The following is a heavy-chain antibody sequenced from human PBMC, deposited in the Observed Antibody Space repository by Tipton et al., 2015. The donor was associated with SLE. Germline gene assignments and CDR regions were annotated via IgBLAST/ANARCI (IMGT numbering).Heavy chain of an antibody. J-gene: IGHJ3*02. CDR3: ARDPCYYDSSSAFDI. Sequence: SLRLSCAASGFTFSSYAMSWVRQAPGKGLEWVSAISGSGGSTYYADSVKGRFTISRDNAKNSLYLQMNSLRAEDTAVYYCARDPCYYDSSSAFDIWGQGTMVTVSS. D-gene: IGHD3-22*01. V-gene: IGHV3-23*01. CDR1: GFTFSSYA. CDR2: ISGSGGST.